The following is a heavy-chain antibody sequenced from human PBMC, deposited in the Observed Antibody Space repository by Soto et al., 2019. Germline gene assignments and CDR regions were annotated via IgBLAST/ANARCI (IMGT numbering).Heavy chain of an antibody. Sequence: GGSLRLSCAASGFTVSTNYMNWVRQAPGKGLEWVSAIYTGGSTYYADSVKGRFTISRDNSKNTLYLQMNSLRAEDKAVYYCARFLDAFDIWGQGTMVTVSS. J-gene: IGHJ3*02. CDR3: ARFLDAFDI. CDR1: GFTVSTNY. CDR2: IYTGGST. D-gene: IGHD3-3*01. V-gene: IGHV3-53*01.